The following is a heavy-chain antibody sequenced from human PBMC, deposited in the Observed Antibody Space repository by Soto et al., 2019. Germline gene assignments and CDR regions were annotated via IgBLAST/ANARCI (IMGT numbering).Heavy chain of an antibody. CDR3: ARVSRDPDWFDP. V-gene: IGHV4-4*02. Sequence: QVQLQESGPGLVKPSGTLSLTCAVSGGSISSRNWWSWVRQSPGKGLEWIGEIYHNGGTNYNPSLKSRVTISVDKSKNQFSLRLTSVIAADTAVYFCARVSRDPDWFDPWGQGSLVTVSS. J-gene: IGHJ5*02. CDR2: IYHNGGT. CDR1: GGSISSRNW.